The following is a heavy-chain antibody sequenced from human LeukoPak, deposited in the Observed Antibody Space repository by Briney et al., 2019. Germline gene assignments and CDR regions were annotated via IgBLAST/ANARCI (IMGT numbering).Heavy chain of an antibody. CDR2: IRYDGSNK. CDR3: AKDLGHCCGGSCNRFDP. D-gene: IGHD2-15*01. Sequence: PGGSLRLSCAASGFTFSGYGMHWVRQAPGKGLEWVAFIRYDGSNKKYADSVKGRFTISRDNAKNTLYLQMNSLRAEDTAVYYCAKDLGHCCGGSCNRFDPWGQGTLVTVSS. V-gene: IGHV3-30*02. CDR1: GFTFSGYG. J-gene: IGHJ5*02.